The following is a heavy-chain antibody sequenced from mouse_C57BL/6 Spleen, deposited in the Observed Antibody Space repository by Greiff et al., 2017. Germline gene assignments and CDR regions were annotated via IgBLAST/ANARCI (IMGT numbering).Heavy chain of an antibody. D-gene: IGHD6-1*01. CDR2: ISDGGSYT. Sequence: EVKLMESGGGLVKPGGSLKLSCAASGFTFSSYAMSWVRQTPEKRLEWVATISDGGSYTYYPDNVKGRFTISRDNAKNNLYLQMSHLKSEDTAMYYCARDRASDGYYAMDYWGQGTSVTVSS. V-gene: IGHV5-4*01. J-gene: IGHJ4*01. CDR3: ARDRASDGYYAMDY. CDR1: GFTFSSYA.